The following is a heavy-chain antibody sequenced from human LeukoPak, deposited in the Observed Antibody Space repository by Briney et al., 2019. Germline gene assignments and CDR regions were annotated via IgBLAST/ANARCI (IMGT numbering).Heavy chain of an antibody. Sequence: GGSLRLSCAASGFTFDDYAMHWFRQAPGKGLEWVSGISWNSGSIGYADSVKGRFTIPRDNAKNSLYLQMNSLRAEDTAVYYCARDSDEWELAPWFDPWGQGTLVTVSS. CDR3: ARDSDEWELAPWFDP. J-gene: IGHJ5*02. D-gene: IGHD1-26*01. CDR1: GFTFDDYA. V-gene: IGHV3-9*01. CDR2: ISWNSGSI.